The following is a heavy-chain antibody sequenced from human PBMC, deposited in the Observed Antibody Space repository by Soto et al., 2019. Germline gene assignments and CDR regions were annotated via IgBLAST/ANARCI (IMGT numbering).Heavy chain of an antibody. V-gene: IGHV3-23*01. D-gene: IGHD6-19*01. CDR1: GFAFSSYA. Sequence: EVHLLESGGGLVQHGGSLRLSCAASGFAFSSYAMSWVRQAPGKGLEWVSAISDSGGGTYYADSVKGRFTISRDNSKNTLYLQMNSLRAEDTAVYYCAKDSSGKYGVFDYWGQGTLVTVSS. CDR2: ISDSGGGT. J-gene: IGHJ4*02. CDR3: AKDSSGKYGVFDY.